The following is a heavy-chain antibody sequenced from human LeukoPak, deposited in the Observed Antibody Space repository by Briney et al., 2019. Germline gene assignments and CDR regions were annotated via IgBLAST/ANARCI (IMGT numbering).Heavy chain of an antibody. CDR1: GFTFSSYS. CDR3: ARADRWIPIIDY. J-gene: IGHJ4*02. CDR2: ISSSSSYI. D-gene: IGHD2-2*03. Sequence: GGSLRLSCAASGFTFSSYSMNWARQAPGKGLEWVSSISSSSSYIYYADSVKGRFTISRDNAKNSLYLQINSLRAEDTAVYYCARADRWIPIIDYWGQGTLVTVSS. V-gene: IGHV3-21*01.